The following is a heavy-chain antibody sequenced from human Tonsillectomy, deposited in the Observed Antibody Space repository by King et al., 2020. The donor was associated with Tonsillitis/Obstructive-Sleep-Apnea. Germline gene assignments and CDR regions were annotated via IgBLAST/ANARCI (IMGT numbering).Heavy chain of an antibody. V-gene: IGHV3-64D*06. CDR1: GFTFSSYA. J-gene: IGHJ6*04. Sequence: VQLVESGGGLVQPGGSLRLSCSASGFTFSSYAMHWVRQAPGKGLEYVSAISSNGGSTYYADSVKGRFTISRDNSRNTLYLQMSSLRAEDTAVYYCVKGGSYVRVVDVWGKGTTVTVSS. D-gene: IGHD1-26*01. CDR3: VKGGSYVRVVDV. CDR2: ISSNGGST.